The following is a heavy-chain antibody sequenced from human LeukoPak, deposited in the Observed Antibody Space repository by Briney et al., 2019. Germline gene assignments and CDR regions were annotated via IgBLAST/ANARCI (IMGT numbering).Heavy chain of an antibody. V-gene: IGHV3-11*04. J-gene: IGHJ4*02. Sequence: GGSLRLSCAASGLTFSDYYMSWIRQAPGKGLEWVSYISSSGSTIYYADSVKGRFTISRDNAKNSLYLQMNSLRAEDTAVYYCASGYDYVWGSYPSHFDYWGQGTLVTVSS. CDR2: ISSSGSTI. CDR1: GLTFSDYY. CDR3: ASGYDYVWGSYPSHFDY. D-gene: IGHD3-16*01.